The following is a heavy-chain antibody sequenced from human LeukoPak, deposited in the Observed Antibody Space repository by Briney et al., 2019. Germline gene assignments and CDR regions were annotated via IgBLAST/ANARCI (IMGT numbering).Heavy chain of an antibody. CDR2: IYHSGST. CDR1: GGSISSSNW. D-gene: IGHD6-19*01. Sequence: PSETLSLTCAVSGGSISSSNWWSWVRQPPGKGLEWIGEIYHSGSTNYNPSLKSRVTISVDTSKNQFSLKLSSVTAADTAVYYCARVIGLAHYYYGMDVWGQGTTVTVSS. CDR3: ARVIGLAHYYYGMDV. J-gene: IGHJ6*02. V-gene: IGHV4-4*02.